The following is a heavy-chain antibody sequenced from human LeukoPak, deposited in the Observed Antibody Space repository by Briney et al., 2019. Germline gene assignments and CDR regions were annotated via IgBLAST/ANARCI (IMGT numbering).Heavy chain of an antibody. D-gene: IGHD5/OR15-5a*01. CDR1: GFIFSSYG. Sequence: PGGSLRLSCAASGFIFSSYGMHWVRQAPGKGLEWVAVISSDGRDKHHADSVKGRFTISRDNSKNTLYLQTNSLRAEDTAVYYCARDLRRFAAYYFDYWGQGTLVTVSS. J-gene: IGHJ4*02. CDR2: ISSDGRDK. V-gene: IGHV3-30*03. CDR3: ARDLRRFAAYYFDY.